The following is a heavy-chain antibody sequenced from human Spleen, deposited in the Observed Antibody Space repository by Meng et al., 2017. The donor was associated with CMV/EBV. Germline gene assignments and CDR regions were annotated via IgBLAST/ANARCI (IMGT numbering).Heavy chain of an antibody. CDR1: GFTFSDYS. CDR3: ARGDALHFLEWPPNWFDL. Sequence: GESLKISCAASGFTFSDYSMNWVRQAPGKGLEWVSYLSFSGSTGYYADSVRGRFTISRDNAKNSLYLQMNSLRAEDTALYHCARGDALHFLEWPPNWFDLWGQGTLVTVSS. J-gene: IGHJ5*02. V-gene: IGHV3-48*04. D-gene: IGHD3-3*01. CDR2: LSFSGSTG.